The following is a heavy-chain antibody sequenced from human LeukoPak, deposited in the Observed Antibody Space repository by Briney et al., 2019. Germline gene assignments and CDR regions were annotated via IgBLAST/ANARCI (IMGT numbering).Heavy chain of an antibody. CDR1: GGSISSGSYY. D-gene: IGHD3-10*01. V-gene: IGHV4-61*02. CDR2: IYTSGST. J-gene: IGHJ5*02. Sequence: SSETLSLTCTVSGGSISSGSYYWSWIRQPAGKGLEWIGRIYTSGSTNYNPSLKSRVTISVDTSKNQFSLKLSSVTAADTAVYYCARDYVFGSSNWFDPWGQGTLVTVSS. CDR3: ARDYVFGSSNWFDP.